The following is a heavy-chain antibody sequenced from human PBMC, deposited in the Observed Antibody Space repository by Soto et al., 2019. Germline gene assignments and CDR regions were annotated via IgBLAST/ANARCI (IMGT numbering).Heavy chain of an antibody. Sequence: SETLSLTCTVSGGSIRSYYWNWIRQPPGKGLEWIGYISYSGSTNYNASLKSRVTISVVTSKNQFSLKLSSVTAADTAVYYCARENSGDGYNYLDYWGQGILVTVSS. CDR2: ISYSGST. V-gene: IGHV4-59*12. D-gene: IGHD5-12*01. CDR1: GGSIRSYY. CDR3: ARENSGDGYNYLDY. J-gene: IGHJ4*02.